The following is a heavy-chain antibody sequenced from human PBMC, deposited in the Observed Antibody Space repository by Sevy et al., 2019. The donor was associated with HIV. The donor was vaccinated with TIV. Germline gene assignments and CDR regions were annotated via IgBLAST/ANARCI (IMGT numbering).Heavy chain of an antibody. Sequence: GGSLRLSCAASGFTFSSYTMTWVRQAPGKGLEWVSSLTYNDKTFYAGSVKGRFTISRDTSKNTFYLQMNSLRAEDTAVYYCGKALTIGWEKDAFNIWGQGTTVTVSS. CDR1: GFTFSSYT. D-gene: IGHD1-26*01. CDR2: LTYNDKT. J-gene: IGHJ3*02. CDR3: GKALTIGWEKDAFNI. V-gene: IGHV3-23*01.